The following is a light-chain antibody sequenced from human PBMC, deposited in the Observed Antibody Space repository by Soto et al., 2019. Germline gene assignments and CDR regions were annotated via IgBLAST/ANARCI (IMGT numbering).Light chain of an antibody. V-gene: IGLV2-8*01. CDR3: SSYAGSNIVV. J-gene: IGLJ2*01. Sequence: QSALTQPPSASGSPGQSVTISCTGTSSDVGGYNFVSWYQQHPGKAPKLMIYEVSERPSGVPDRFSGSKSGNTAYLTVYGLQAEDEADYYCSSYAGSNIVVFGGGTKLTVL. CDR2: EVS. CDR1: SSDVGGYNF.